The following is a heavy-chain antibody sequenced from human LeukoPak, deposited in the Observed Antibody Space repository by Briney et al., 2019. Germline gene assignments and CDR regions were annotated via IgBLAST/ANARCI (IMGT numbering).Heavy chain of an antibody. J-gene: IGHJ5*02. CDR1: GGSFSGYY. D-gene: IGHD3-3*01. CDR2: INHSGST. CDR3: ARGEPFIRFFGRGWFDP. Sequence: SETLSLTCAVYGGSFSGYYWSWIRQPPGKGLEWIGEINHSGSTNYNPSLKSRVTISVDTSKNQFSLKLSSVTAADTAVYYCARGEPFIRFFGRGWFDPWGQGTLVTVST. V-gene: IGHV4-34*01.